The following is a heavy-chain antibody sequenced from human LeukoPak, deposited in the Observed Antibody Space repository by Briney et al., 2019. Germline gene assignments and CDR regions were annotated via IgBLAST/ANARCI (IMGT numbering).Heavy chain of an antibody. CDR1: GFTFSSYA. V-gene: IGHV3-23*01. J-gene: IGHJ4*02. Sequence: GGSLRLSCAASGFTFSSYAMSWVRQAPGEGLEWVSGISGSGGSTYYADSVKGRFTISRDNSKNTLYLQMNSLRAEDTAVYYCAKVGGITIYSFGPDYWGQGTLVTVSS. CDR3: AKVGGITIYSFGPDY. D-gene: IGHD3-9*01. CDR2: ISGSGGST.